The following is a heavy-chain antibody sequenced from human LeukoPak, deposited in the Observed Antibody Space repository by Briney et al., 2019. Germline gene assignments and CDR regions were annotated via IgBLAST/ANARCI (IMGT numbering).Heavy chain of an antibody. J-gene: IGHJ4*02. Sequence: SETLSLTCTVSGGFISSYSHFWGWIRQPPGKGLEWVGSIDFSGSTFYNPSLKSRVTISVDTSKNQFSLKLSSVTAADTAVYYCARVLDLWSGYIGGFDYWGQGTLVTVSS. D-gene: IGHD3-3*01. CDR2: IDFSGST. V-gene: IGHV4-39*07. CDR3: ARVLDLWSGYIGGFDY. CDR1: GGFISSYSHF.